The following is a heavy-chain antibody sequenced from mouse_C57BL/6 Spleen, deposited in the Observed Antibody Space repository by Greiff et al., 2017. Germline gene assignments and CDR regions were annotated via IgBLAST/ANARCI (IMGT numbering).Heavy chain of an antibody. V-gene: IGHV5-6*01. Sequence: EVHLVESGGDLVKPGGSLTLSCAASGFTFSSYGMSWVRQTPVKRLEWVATISSGGSYTYYPDSVKGRFTISRDNAKNTLYLQMSSLKSEDTAMYYCARHGGLRREYYFDYWGQGTTLTVSS. CDR2: ISSGGSYT. D-gene: IGHD2-4*01. CDR3: ARHGGLRREYYFDY. CDR1: GFTFSSYG. J-gene: IGHJ2*01.